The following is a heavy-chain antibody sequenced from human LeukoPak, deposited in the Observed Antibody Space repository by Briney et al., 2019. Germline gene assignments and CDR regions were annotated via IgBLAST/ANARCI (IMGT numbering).Heavy chain of an antibody. Sequence: KPSETLSLTCTVSGVSISSGSYYWGWIRQPPGKGLEGFGSIYYSGSAYYNPSLRSRVTISMDTSKKQFSLKVVSLTAADTALYYCARLIPPTWWSVAGFRGQHDYWGEGTLVTVSS. CDR2: IYYSGSA. D-gene: IGHD6-19*01. CDR1: GVSISSGSYY. V-gene: IGHV4-39*01. CDR3: ARLIPPTWWSVAGFRGQHDY. J-gene: IGHJ4*02.